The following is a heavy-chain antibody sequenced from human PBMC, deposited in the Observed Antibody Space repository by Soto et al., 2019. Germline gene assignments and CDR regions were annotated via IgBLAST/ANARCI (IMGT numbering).Heavy chain of an antibody. V-gene: IGHV4-34*01. CDR1: GGSFSGYY. Sequence: QVQLQQWGAGLLKPSETLSLTCAVYGGSFSGYYWSWIRQPPGKGLEWIGEINHSGSTNYNPSLKSRVTISVDTSKNQFSLKLSSVTAADTAVYYCATEAAAGTGWFDPWGQGTLVTVSS. J-gene: IGHJ5*02. D-gene: IGHD6-13*01. CDR2: INHSGST. CDR3: ATEAAAGTGWFDP.